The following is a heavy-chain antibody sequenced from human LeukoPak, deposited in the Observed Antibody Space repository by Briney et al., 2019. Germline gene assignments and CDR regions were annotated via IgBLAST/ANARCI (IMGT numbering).Heavy chain of an antibody. CDR1: GGSFGGYY. J-gene: IGHJ4*02. CDR2: INHSGSP. D-gene: IGHD4-11*01. V-gene: IGHV4-34*01. Sequence: SETLSLTCAVYGGSFGGYYWSWIRQPPGKGLEWIGEINHSGSPNYNPSLKSRVTISVDTSKNQFSLKLSSVTAADTAVYYCARDRVRGNSNPFFDYWGQGTLVTVSS. CDR3: ARDRVRGNSNPFFDY.